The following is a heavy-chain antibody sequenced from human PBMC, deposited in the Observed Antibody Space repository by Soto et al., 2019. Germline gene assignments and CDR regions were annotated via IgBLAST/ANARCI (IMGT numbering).Heavy chain of an antibody. J-gene: IGHJ6*02. CDR2: IIPIFGTA. CDR3: ARRQGYCSGGSCYSGDYYYYYGMDV. CDR1: GGTFSSYA. V-gene: IGHV1-69*13. Sequence: ASVKVSCKASGGTFSSYAISWVRQAPGQGLEWMGGIIPIFGTANYAQKFQGRVTITADESTSTAYMELRSLRSEDTAVYYCARRQGYCSGGSCYSGDYYYYYGMDVWGQGTTVTVSS. D-gene: IGHD2-15*01.